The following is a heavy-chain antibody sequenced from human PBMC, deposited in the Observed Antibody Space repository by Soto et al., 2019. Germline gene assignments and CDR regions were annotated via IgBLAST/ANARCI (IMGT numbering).Heavy chain of an antibody. V-gene: IGHV4-59*08. J-gene: IGHJ6*03. CDR3: ERRLSGGTYYYYYMDV. Sequence: SETLSLTCTVSGGSISSYYWSWIRQPPGKGLEWIGYIYYSGSTNYNPSLKSRVTISVDTSKNHFSLKLSSVTAADTAVYYCERRLSGGTYYYYYMDVWGKGTTVTVSS. D-gene: IGHD2-15*01. CDR1: GGSISSYY. CDR2: IYYSGST.